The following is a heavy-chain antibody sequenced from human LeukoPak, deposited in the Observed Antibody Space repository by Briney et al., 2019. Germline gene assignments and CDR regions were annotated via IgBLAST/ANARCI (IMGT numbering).Heavy chain of an antibody. Sequence: KSSETLSLTCTVSGYSITTGYYWGWIRQPPGKELEWIGNIYHSGTTYYNPSLKSRVTISVDTSRNQFSLNLTSVTAADTAIYYCARGVDYWGQGTLVTVSS. CDR3: ARGVDY. CDR1: GYSITTGYY. V-gene: IGHV4-38-2*02. CDR2: IYHSGTT. J-gene: IGHJ4*02.